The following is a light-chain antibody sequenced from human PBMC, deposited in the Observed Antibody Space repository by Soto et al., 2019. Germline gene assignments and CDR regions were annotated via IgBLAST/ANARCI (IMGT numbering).Light chain of an antibody. Sequence: LTQSPSTLSLSLGDSATLSCRASQTGRITSITLYRQKPGQAPRLLTFGAAKRATDIPDRFSGSGSGRDFTLTISGLEPQDVAVYYCQRRSNWPPELTFGGGTKVDIK. V-gene: IGKV3D-20*02. CDR1: QTGRITS. CDR3: QRRSNWPPELT. J-gene: IGKJ4*01. CDR2: GAA.